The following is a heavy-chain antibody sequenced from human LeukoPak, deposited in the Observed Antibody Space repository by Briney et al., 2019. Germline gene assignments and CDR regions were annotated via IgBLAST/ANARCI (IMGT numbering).Heavy chain of an antibody. V-gene: IGHV4-61*02. Sequence: PSETLSLTCTVSGVSISTGSYYWSWIRQPAGKGLEWIGRIYSSGSTNYSPSFKSRVTISVDTSKNQFSLNLSSVTAADTAVYYCARGECDSSAYWGYYFENWGQGTLVTVSS. CDR3: ARGECDSSAYWGYYFEN. CDR2: IYSSGST. D-gene: IGHD3-22*01. CDR1: GVSISTGSYY. J-gene: IGHJ4*02.